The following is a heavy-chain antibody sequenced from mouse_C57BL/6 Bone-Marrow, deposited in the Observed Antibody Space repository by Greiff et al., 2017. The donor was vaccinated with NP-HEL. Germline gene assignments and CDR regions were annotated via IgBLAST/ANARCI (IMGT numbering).Heavy chain of an antibody. CDR1: GFSLTSYA. Sequence: VQLQQSGPGLVAPSQSLSITCTVPGFSLTSYAISWVRQPPGKGLEWLGVIWTGGGTNYNSALKSRLSISKDNSKSQVFLKMNSLQTDDTARYYCARKRGRKGPYAMDYWGQGTSVTVSS. CDR3: ARKRGRKGPYAMDY. CDR2: IWTGGGT. D-gene: IGHD3-3*01. J-gene: IGHJ4*01. V-gene: IGHV2-9-1*01.